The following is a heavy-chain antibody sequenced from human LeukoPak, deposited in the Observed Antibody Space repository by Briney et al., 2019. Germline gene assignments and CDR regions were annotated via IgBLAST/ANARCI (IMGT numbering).Heavy chain of an antibody. V-gene: IGHV3-23*01. J-gene: IGHJ4*02. CDR1: GFTFSTYA. D-gene: IGHD1-26*01. Sequence: GGSLRLSCAASGFTFSTYAMSWVRQAPGKGLEWVSTISGSGGSTYYADSVKGRFTISRDNSKNTLYLQMNSLRAEDTAVYYCAKDQGTSGRYFLYYFDYWGQGTLVAVSS. CDR3: AKDQGTSGRYFLYYFDY. CDR2: ISGSGGST.